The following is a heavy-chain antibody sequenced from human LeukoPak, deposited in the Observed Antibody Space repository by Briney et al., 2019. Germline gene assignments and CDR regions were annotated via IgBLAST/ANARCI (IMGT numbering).Heavy chain of an antibody. V-gene: IGHV1-18*01. CDR2: ISAYNGNT. J-gene: IGHJ5*02. D-gene: IGHD6-13*01. CDR1: GYTFTSYG. CDR3: ARDFSELAAAEYDP. Sequence: ASVKVSCKASGYTFTSYGISWVRQAPGQGLEWMGWISAYNGNTNYAQKFQGRVTMTRDTSTSTVYMELSSLRSEDTAVYYCARDFSELAAAEYDPWGQGTLVTVSS.